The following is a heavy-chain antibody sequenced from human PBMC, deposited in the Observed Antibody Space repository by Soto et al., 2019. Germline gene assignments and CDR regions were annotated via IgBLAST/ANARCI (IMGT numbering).Heavy chain of an antibody. Sequence: GSGPTPVNPPQTLPLTCTFSGFSLSTSGVGVGWDPQPPGKALELLALIYWDDDKRYSPSLKSRLTITKDTSKNQVVLTMTNMDPVDTASYYCAHTVGVVIIGGVFDYWGQGTLVTVSS. V-gene: IGHV2-5*02. CDR2: IYWDDDK. CDR3: AHTVGVVIIGGVFDY. CDR1: GFSLSTSGVG. J-gene: IGHJ4*02. D-gene: IGHD3-3*01.